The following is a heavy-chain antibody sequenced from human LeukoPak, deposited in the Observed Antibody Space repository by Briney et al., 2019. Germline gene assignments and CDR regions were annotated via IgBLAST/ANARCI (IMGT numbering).Heavy chain of an antibody. J-gene: IGHJ1*01. CDR2: INPSGGST. V-gene: IGHV1-46*01. CDR3: AKAPTPVVAATLFHH. D-gene: IGHD2-15*01. CDR1: GYTFTSYY. Sequence: ASVKVSCKASGYTFTSYYMHWVRQAPGQGLEWMGIINPSGGSTSYAQKFQGRVTMTRDMSTSTVYMELSSLRSEATAVYYCAKAPTPVVAATLFHHWGQGTLVTVS.